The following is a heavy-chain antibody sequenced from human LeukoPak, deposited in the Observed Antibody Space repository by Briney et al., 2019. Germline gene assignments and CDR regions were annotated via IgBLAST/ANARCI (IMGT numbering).Heavy chain of an antibody. J-gene: IGHJ3*02. Sequence: PSETLSLTCTVSGGSISNYYWSWIRQPPGKALERIGYIYYSGSTNYNPSLKSRVTISVDTSKNQFSLNLSSVTAADTAVYYCARRVYYYDSAPFDIWGQGTMVTVSS. CDR1: GGSISNYY. CDR2: IYYSGST. V-gene: IGHV4-59*08. D-gene: IGHD3-22*01. CDR3: ARRVYYYDSAPFDI.